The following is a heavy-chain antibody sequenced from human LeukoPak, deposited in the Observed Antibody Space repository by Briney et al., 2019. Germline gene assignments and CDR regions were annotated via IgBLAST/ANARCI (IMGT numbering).Heavy chain of an antibody. Sequence: GGSLRLSCAASGFTFSDYAMSWVRQAPGKGLEWVSVISGSGDSAYYADSVKGRFTISRDNSKNTLYLQMNSLRAEDTAVYYCAKDGAVTGTFRAFDYWGQGTLVTVSS. V-gene: IGHV3-23*01. CDR2: ISGSGDSA. CDR3: AKDGAVTGTFRAFDY. J-gene: IGHJ4*02. D-gene: IGHD6-19*01. CDR1: GFTFSDYA.